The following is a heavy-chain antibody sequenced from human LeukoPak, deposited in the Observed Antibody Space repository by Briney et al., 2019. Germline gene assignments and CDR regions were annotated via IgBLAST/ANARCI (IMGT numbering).Heavy chain of an antibody. J-gene: IGHJ4*02. CDR3: VRGHSSSSNYFDY. V-gene: IGHV3-66*01. CDR2: IYSGGST. Sequence: QAGGSLRLSCAASGFTVSSNYMSWVRQAPGEGLEWVSVIYSGGSTYYADSVKGRFTTSRDNSKNTLYLQMSSLRAEDTAVYYCVRGHSSSSNYFDYWGQGSLVTVSS. CDR1: GFTVSSNY. D-gene: IGHD6-6*01.